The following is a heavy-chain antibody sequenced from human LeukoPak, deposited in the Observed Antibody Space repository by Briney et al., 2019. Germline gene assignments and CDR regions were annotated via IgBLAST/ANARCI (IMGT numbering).Heavy chain of an antibody. CDR1: GYSFTSYW. V-gene: IGHV5-51*01. CDR3: ASPPTRECTSISCPLSY. Sequence: GESLKISCKGSGYSFTSYWIAWVRQMPGKGLEWMGITYPHDSDTRYSPSFQGQVTISVDKSVSAAYPQWISLKASDTAMHYCASPPTRECTSISCPLSYWGQGTLVTVSS. J-gene: IGHJ4*02. D-gene: IGHD2-2*01. CDR2: TYPHDSDT.